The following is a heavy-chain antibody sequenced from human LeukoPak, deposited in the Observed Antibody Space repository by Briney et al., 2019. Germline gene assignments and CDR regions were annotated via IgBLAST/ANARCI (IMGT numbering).Heavy chain of an antibody. Sequence: GGALRLSCAASRFTFSKDWMGWVRQAPGKGLEWVGRIKSKTDGGTTDYAAPVKGRFAISRDDSKNTLYLQMNSLKTEDTAVYYCTTGGTVTFDYWGQGTLVTVSS. V-gene: IGHV3-15*01. CDR3: TTGGTVTFDY. CDR2: IKSKTDGGTT. J-gene: IGHJ4*02. CDR1: RFTFSKDW. D-gene: IGHD4-17*01.